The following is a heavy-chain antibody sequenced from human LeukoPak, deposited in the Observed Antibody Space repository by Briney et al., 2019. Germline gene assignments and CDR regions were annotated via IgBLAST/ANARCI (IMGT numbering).Heavy chain of an antibody. CDR2: INHSGST. CDR3: ARLSFSYYYDSSDDY. D-gene: IGHD3-22*01. CDR1: GGSFSGYY. J-gene: IGHJ4*02. Sequence: TLSLTCAVYGGSFSGYYWSWIRQPPGKGLEWIGEINHSGSTNYNPSLKSRVTISVDTSKNQFSLKLSSVTAADTAVYYCARLSFSYYYDSSDDYWGQGILVTVSS. V-gene: IGHV4-34*01.